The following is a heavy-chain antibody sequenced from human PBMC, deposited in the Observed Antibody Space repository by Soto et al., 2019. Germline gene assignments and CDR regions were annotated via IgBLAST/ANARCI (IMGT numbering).Heavy chain of an antibody. J-gene: IGHJ4*02. V-gene: IGHV3-23*01. CDR3: AKADGQQWLIPHLDN. CDR2: ISCCGGSA. D-gene: IGHD6-19*01. CDR1: GFNFKKFA. Sequence: GSLRLSCVASGFNFKKFAMAWVRQAAGEGLEWVPGISCCGGSASYADSVKGRFSIARDDSKNTVSLQLNSLRVEDTAQYYCAKADGQQWLIPHLDNWGQGTLVTVSS.